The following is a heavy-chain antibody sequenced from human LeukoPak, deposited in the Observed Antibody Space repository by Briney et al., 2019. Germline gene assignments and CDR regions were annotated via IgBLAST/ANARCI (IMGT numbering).Heavy chain of an antibody. CDR2: ISSSSSYI. D-gene: IGHD3-22*01. CDR3: ARDVHYYDSSGYPD. V-gene: IGHV3-21*01. J-gene: IGHJ4*02. CDR1: GFTFSSYS. Sequence: GGSLRLSCAASGFTFSSYSMNWVRQAPGKGLEWVSSISSSSSYIYYADLVKGRFTISRDNAKNSLYLQMNSLRAEDTAVYYCARDVHYYDSSGYPDWGQGTLVTVSS.